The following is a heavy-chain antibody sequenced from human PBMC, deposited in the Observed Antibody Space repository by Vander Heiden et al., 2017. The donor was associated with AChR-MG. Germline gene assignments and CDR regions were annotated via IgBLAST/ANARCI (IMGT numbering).Heavy chain of an antibody. J-gene: IGHJ4*02. V-gene: IGHV1-69*01. Sequence: QVQLVQSGAEVKKPGSSVKVSCKASGGTFSSYAISWVGQAPGQGLGWMGGVIPIFGTANYAQKFQGRVTITADESTSPAYMELSSLRSEDTAVYYCARDASPPPSYCGGDCRYGVFDYWGQGTLVTVSS. D-gene: IGHD2-21*02. CDR3: ARDASPPPSYCGGDCRYGVFDY. CDR1: GGTFSSYA. CDR2: VIPIFGTA.